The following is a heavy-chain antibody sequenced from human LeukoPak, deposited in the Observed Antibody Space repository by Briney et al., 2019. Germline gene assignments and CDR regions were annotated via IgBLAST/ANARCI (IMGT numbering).Heavy chain of an antibody. Sequence: PGRSLRLSCAASGFTFSSYGMHWVRQAPGKGLEWVAVIWYDGSNKYYADSVKGRFTISRDNSKNTLFLQMSSLRAEDTALYYCARDQSWSEYSGYDYGGFDYWGQGTLVTVSS. CDR3: ARDQSWSEYSGYDYGGFDY. CDR2: IWYDGSNK. D-gene: IGHD5-12*01. CDR1: GFTFSSYG. J-gene: IGHJ4*02. V-gene: IGHV3-33*01.